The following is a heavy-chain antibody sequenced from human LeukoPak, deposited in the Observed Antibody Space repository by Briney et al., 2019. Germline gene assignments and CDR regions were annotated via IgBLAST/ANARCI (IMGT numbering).Heavy chain of an antibody. V-gene: IGHV3-7*01. Sequence: QSGGSLRLSCAASGFTFSSYWMSWVRQAPGKGLEWVANIKQDGSEKYYVDSVKGRFTISRDNAKNSLYLQMNSLRAEDTAVYYCARDFARSGSYCDYWGQGTLVTVSS. CDR3: ARDFARSGSYCDY. D-gene: IGHD1-26*01. J-gene: IGHJ4*02. CDR1: GFTFSSYW. CDR2: IKQDGSEK.